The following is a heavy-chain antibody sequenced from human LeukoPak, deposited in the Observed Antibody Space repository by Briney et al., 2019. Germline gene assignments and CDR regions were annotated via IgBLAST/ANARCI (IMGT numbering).Heavy chain of an antibody. V-gene: IGHV3-23*01. CDR2: LSGSSGNI. CDR3: AKGGYYYALDP. J-gene: IGHJ5*02. D-gene: IGHD3-10*01. CDR1: GFTFSNYG. Sequence: PGGSLRLSCAASGFTFSNYGMSWVRQAPGKGLEWVSTLSGSSGNIYYAESVKGRFTISRDNSKNTLYLQMNSLRAEDTAVYYCAKGGYYYALDPWGQGTLVTVSS.